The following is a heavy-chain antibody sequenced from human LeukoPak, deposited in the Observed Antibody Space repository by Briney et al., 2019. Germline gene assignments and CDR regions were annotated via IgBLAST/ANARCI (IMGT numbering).Heavy chain of an antibody. Sequence: ASLKVSCKASGYTFTSYAMNWVRQAPGQGLEWMGWINTYTGTPTYAQGFTGRFVFALDSSVSTAYLQINSLKAEDIAVYYCVRQYSGYESLYFDSWGQGTLVTVSS. CDR3: VRQYSGYESLYFDS. J-gene: IGHJ4*02. V-gene: IGHV7-4-1*02. CDR2: INTYTGTP. CDR1: GYTFTSYA. D-gene: IGHD5-12*01.